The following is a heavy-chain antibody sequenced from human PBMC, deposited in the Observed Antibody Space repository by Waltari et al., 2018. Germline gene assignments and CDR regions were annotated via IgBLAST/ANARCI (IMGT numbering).Heavy chain of an antibody. J-gene: IGHJ4*02. V-gene: IGHV3-7*01. CDR1: GFPFGSYW. Sequence: EVQVVESGGGLVQPGGSLRLSCAASGFPFGSYWMTWVRQAPGQGLEWGANIKEDGSDKEYADSGKGRFSISRDNAKDSLYLQMNSLRAEDTALYYCARSGMKFTFDYWGRGTPVIVSS. CDR2: IKEDGSDK. CDR3: ARSGMKFTFDY. D-gene: IGHD1-26*01.